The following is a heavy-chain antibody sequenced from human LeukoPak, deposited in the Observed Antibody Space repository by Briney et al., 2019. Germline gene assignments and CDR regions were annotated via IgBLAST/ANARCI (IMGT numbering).Heavy chain of an antibody. CDR3: AKQLTYGDYPNYDYYGMDV. J-gene: IGHJ6*02. CDR1: GFTFDDSA. Sequence: PGRSLRLSCAASGFTFDDSAMHWVRRAPGKGLEWVSGITWNSNHIGYADPVKGRFTISRDNAKNSLYLQMNSLRGEDTALYYCAKQLTYGDYPNYDYYGMDVWGQGTTVTVSS. V-gene: IGHV3-9*01. D-gene: IGHD4-17*01. CDR2: ITWNSNHI.